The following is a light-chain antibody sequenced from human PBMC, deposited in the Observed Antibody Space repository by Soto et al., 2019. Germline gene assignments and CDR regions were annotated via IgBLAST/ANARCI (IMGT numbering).Light chain of an antibody. CDR3: QQYSSLPRT. V-gene: IGKV3-20*01. CDR1: QSLGSSY. Sequence: EIVLTQSPGTLSLSPGERATLSCRASQSLGSSYLAWYQQKPGQAPRLLIYGASSRATGIPDRFSGSGSGTDFTLTISRLEPEDFAVYYCQQYSSLPRTFGQGTKVDIK. CDR2: GAS. J-gene: IGKJ1*01.